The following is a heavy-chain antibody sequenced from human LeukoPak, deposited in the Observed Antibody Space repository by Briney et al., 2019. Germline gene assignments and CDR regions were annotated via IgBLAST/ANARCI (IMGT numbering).Heavy chain of an antibody. CDR1: GGSISSCDYY. V-gene: IGHV4-30-4*01. D-gene: IGHD3-9*01. J-gene: IGHJ5*02. CDR3: ARGVRLTGYYRSKSWFDP. CDR2: IYYSGST. Sequence: SQTLSLTCTVSGGSISSCDYYWSWIRQPPGKGLEWIGYIYYSGSTYYNPSLKSRVTISVDTSKNQFSLKLSSVTAADTAVYYCARGVRLTGYYRSKSWFDPWGQGTLVTVSS.